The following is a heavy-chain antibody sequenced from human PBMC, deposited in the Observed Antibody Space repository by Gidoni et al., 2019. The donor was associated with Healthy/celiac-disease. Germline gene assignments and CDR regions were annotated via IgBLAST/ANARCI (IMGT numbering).Heavy chain of an antibody. Sequence: EVQLLESGGGLVQPGGSLRLSCAASGFTFSSYAMSWVRQAPGKGLEWVSAISGSGGSTYYADSVKGRFTISRDNAKNKLYLQMNSLRAEDTAVYYCAKSWAARLGMDVWGQGTTVTVSS. CDR3: AKSWAARLGMDV. D-gene: IGHD6-6*01. V-gene: IGHV3-23*01. CDR1: GFTFSSYA. J-gene: IGHJ6*02. CDR2: ISGSGGST.